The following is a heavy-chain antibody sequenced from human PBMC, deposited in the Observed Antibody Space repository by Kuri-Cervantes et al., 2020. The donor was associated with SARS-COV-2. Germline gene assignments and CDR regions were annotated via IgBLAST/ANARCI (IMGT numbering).Heavy chain of an antibody. V-gene: IGHV1-46*01. CDR3: ARDGRSPWVAFDI. J-gene: IGHJ3*02. D-gene: IGHD1-26*01. Sequence: ASVKVSCKVSGYTLTELSMHWVRQAPEQGLEWVGIINPSGGSTSYAQKFQGRVTMTRDTSKSTVFMELSSLRSEDTAVYYCARDGRSPWVAFDIWGQGTMVTVSS. CDR1: GYTLTELS. CDR2: INPSGGST.